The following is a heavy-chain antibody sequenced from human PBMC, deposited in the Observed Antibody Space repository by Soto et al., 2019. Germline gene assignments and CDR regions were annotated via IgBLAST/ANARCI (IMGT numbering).Heavy chain of an antibody. Sequence: SGPTRVNPTQTLTLTCSFSGFSLTTGVGVGWIRQPPGKALEWLAIIYWNDEKLYNPSLKTRLTITKDTSKNQVVLTVTDMDPVDTATYYCAHRVNMARGPYNYFGPWGQGTLVTVSS. D-gene: IGHD3-10*01. J-gene: IGHJ5*02. CDR1: GFSLTTGVG. V-gene: IGHV2-5*01. CDR3: AHRVNMARGPYNYFGP. CDR2: IYWNDEK.